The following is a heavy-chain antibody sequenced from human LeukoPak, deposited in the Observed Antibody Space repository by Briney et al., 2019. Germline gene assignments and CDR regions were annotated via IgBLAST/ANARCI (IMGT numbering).Heavy chain of an antibody. V-gene: IGHV3-7*01. Sequence: GGSLRLSCAASGGTISSYWMCWVRQAPGKGLEWVANIKQDGSEKYYVDSVKGRFTISRDNAKNSLYLQMNSLRAEDTAVYYCAKETGYPYYFDYWGQGTLVTVSS. CDR3: AKETGYPYYFDY. J-gene: IGHJ4*02. CDR1: GGTISSYW. D-gene: IGHD3-16*02. CDR2: IKQDGSEK.